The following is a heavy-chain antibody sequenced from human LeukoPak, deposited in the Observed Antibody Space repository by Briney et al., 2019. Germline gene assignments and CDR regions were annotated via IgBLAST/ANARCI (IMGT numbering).Heavy chain of an antibody. CDR2: ISISSDHK. J-gene: IGHJ3*01. Sequence: GGSLRLSCAASGFTLRSYSLNWVRQAPGKGPEWVSYISISSDHKHYADSVKGRFTMSRDDAENSLYLHMSSLTADDTAVYYCVRDQTPKRRGACFCALDVWGQGTMVTVSS. CDR3: VRDQTPKRRGACFCALDV. CDR1: GFTLRSYS. V-gene: IGHV3-48*01. D-gene: IGHD2-21*02.